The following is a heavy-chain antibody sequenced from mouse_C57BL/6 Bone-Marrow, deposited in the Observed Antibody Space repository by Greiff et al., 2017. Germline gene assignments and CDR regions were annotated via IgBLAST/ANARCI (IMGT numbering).Heavy chain of an antibody. J-gene: IGHJ4*01. CDR3: ATTMITTRGYYYAMDY. CDR1: GYTFTSYW. V-gene: IGHV1-61*01. D-gene: IGHD2-4*01. Sequence: QVQLQQPGAELVRPGSSVKLSCKASGYTFTSYWMDWVKQRPGPGLEWIGNIYPSDSETHYNQKFKDKATLTVDKSSSTAYMQLSSLTSEDSAVYYCATTMITTRGYYYAMDYWGQGTSVTVSS. CDR2: IYPSDSET.